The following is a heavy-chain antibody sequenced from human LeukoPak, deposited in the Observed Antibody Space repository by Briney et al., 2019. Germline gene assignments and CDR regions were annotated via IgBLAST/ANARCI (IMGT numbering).Heavy chain of an antibody. CDR1: GGSFSGYY. J-gene: IGHJ5*02. V-gene: IGHV4-34*01. CDR2: INHSGSN. D-gene: IGHD3-10*01. Sequence: SETLSLTCAVYGGSFSGYYWSWIRQPPGKGLEWIGEINHSGSNNYNPSLKRRVTISLDTSKNHFSLKLSSVTAADTAVYYCARGTPHYYGSGSYYISRFDPWGQGTLVTVSS. CDR3: ARGTPHYYGSGSYYISRFDP.